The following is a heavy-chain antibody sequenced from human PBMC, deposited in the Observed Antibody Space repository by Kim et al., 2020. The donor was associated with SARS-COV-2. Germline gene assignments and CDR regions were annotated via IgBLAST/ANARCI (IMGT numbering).Heavy chain of an antibody. Sequence: DSVKGRFTITRDNAKTSLYLQMNSLRAEDTAVYYCAAAYSSSGYGMDVWGQGTTVTVSS. D-gene: IGHD6-6*01. V-gene: IGHV3-11*01. J-gene: IGHJ6*02. CDR3: AAAYSSSGYGMDV.